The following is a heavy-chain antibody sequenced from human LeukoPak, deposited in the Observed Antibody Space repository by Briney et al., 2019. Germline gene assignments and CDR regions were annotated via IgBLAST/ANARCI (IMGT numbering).Heavy chain of an antibody. J-gene: IGHJ4*02. V-gene: IGHV4-34*01. CDR2: INHSGST. Sequence: ADTLSLTLALDGGSFSVYYWSWIRHPPGKGLEWMGEINHSGSTNYHPSLKARVTISGETSKNQFSLKLSSVTAAAPAVYYCARVKELLRWPKSVDYWGQGTLVTVSS. CDR1: GGSFSVYY. D-gene: IGHD4-23*01. CDR3: ARVKELLRWPKSVDY.